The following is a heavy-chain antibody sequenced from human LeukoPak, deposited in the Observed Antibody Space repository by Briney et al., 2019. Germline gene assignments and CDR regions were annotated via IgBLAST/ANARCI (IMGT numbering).Heavy chain of an antibody. V-gene: IGHV4-4*02. CDR1: GGSISSSNW. Sequence: SETLSLTCAVSGGSISSSNWWSWVRQPPGKGLEWIGEIYHSGRTNYTPSLKSRVTISVDKSKNQLSLKLGSVTAADTAVYYCARDDDSSGYSFDYWGQGTLVTVSS. CDR3: ARDDDSSGYSFDY. CDR2: IYHSGRT. D-gene: IGHD3-22*01. J-gene: IGHJ4*02.